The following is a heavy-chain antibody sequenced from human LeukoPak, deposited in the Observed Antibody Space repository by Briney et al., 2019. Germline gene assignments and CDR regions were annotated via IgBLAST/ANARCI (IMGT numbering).Heavy chain of an antibody. D-gene: IGHD3-9*01. J-gene: IGHJ4*02. CDR2: INPNSGGT. V-gene: IGHV1-2*02. Sequence: ASVKVSCKASGYTFTGYYMHWVRQAPGQGLEWMGWINPNSGGTNYAQKFQGRVTMTRDTSISTAYMELSRLRSDDTAVYYCARGTYYAILTGFRTHRPFDYWGQGTLVTVSS. CDR1: GYTFTGYY. CDR3: ARGTYYAILTGFRTHRPFDY.